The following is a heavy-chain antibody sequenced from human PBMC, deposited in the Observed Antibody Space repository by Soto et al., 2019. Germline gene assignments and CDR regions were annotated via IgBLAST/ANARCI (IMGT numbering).Heavy chain of an antibody. CDR1: GFTFSSYS. D-gene: IGHD4-17*01. V-gene: IGHV3-21*01. CDR2: ISSSSSYI. CDR3: ARDFYYGDYPSSYFYY. Sequence: GGSLRLSCAASGFTFSSYSMNWFGQAPGKGLEWVSSISSSSSYIYYADSLKGRFTISRDNAKNSLYLQMNSLRAEDTAVYYCARDFYYGDYPSSYFYYRGQGTLVTVSS. J-gene: IGHJ4*02.